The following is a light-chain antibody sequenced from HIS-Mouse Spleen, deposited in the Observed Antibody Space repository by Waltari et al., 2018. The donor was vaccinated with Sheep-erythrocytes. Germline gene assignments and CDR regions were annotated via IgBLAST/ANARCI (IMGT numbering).Light chain of an antibody. CDR2: EDS. V-gene: IGLV3-10*01. CDR3: YSTDSSGNGV. Sequence: SYDLTHPPSVSVSPGQTARITRSGDALPKKSAYWYQQKSGQAPVLVIDEDSKRPSGIPERFSGSSSGTMATLTISGAQVEDEADYYCYSTDSSGNGVFGGGTKLTVL. CDR1: ALPKKS. J-gene: IGLJ2*01.